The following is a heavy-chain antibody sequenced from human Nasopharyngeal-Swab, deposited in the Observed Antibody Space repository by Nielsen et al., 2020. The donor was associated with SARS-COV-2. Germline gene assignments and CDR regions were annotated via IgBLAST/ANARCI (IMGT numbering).Heavy chain of an antibody. CDR1: GASIGTYY. V-gene: IGHV4-59*01. CDR3: ARVRVPNYSRGWHLDY. D-gene: IGHD6-19*01. CDR2: MYFSGST. J-gene: IGHJ4*02. Sequence: SETLSLTCNVSGASIGTYYWSWIRQPPGKGLEWIGYMYFSGSTNYNPSLKSRVTMSLDTSKNQISLKLSSVTAADTARYYCARVRVPNYSRGWHLDYWGQGTRVTVSS.